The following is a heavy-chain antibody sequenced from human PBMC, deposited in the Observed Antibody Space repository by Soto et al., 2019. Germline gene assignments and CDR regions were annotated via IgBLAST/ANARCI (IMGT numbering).Heavy chain of an antibody. CDR2: INHSGRT. CDR3: ARVAGLRFLEWFPGYYGMDV. J-gene: IGHJ6*02. D-gene: IGHD3-3*01. V-gene: IGHV4-34*01. CDR1: GGSFSGYY. Sequence: SETLSLTCAVYGGSFSGYYWSWIRQPPGKGLEWIGEINHSGRTNYNPSLKSRVTISVDTSKNQFSLKLSSVTAEDTAVYYCARVAGLRFLEWFPGYYGMDVWGQGNTVT.